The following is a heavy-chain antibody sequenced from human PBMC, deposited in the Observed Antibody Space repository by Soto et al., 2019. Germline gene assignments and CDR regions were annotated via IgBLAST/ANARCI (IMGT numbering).Heavy chain of an antibody. CDR1: GCTFTSYG. CDR2: ISAYNGNT. CDR3: ARAPLDYYSDSSGPFDY. V-gene: IGHV1-18*01. Sequence: ASVKVSCKASGCTFTSYGISWVRQAPGQGLEWMGWISAYNGNTNYAQKLQGRVTMTTDTSTSTAYMELRSLRSDDTAVYYCARAPLDYYSDSSGPFDYWGQGTLVTVSS. J-gene: IGHJ4*02. D-gene: IGHD3-22*01.